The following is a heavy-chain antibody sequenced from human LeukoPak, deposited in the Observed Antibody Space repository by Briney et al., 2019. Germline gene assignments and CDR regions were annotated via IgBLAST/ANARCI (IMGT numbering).Heavy chain of an antibody. CDR3: ARDRRSWYMSDY. CDR2: ISAYNGNT. D-gene: IGHD6-13*01. J-gene: IGHJ4*02. Sequence: MGWISAYNGNTNYAQKLQGRVTMTTDTSTSPAYMELRSLRSDDTAVYYCARDRRSWYMSDYWGQGTLVTVSS. V-gene: IGHV1-18*01.